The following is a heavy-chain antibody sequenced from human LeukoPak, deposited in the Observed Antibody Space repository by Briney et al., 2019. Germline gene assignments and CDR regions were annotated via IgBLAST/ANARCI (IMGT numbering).Heavy chain of an antibody. CDR2: IRYDGSNK. Sequence: PGGSLRLSCAASGFTFSSYAMSWVRQAPGKGLEWVAFIRYDGSNKYYADSVKGRFTISRDNSKNTLYLQMNSLRAEDTAVYYCAKGVTMIVVVIYDHLDVWGKGTTVTVSS. CDR1: GFTFSSYA. D-gene: IGHD3-22*01. V-gene: IGHV3-30*02. CDR3: AKGVTMIVVVIYDHLDV. J-gene: IGHJ6*03.